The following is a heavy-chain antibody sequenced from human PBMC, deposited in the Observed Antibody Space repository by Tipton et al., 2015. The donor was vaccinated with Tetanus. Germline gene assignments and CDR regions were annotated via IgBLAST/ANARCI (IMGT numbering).Heavy chain of an antibody. CDR2: IFPDDSDT. D-gene: IGHD6-6*01. V-gene: IGHV5-51*01. J-gene: IGHJ4*02. CDR3: ARMYSTSSPFDH. Sequence: QLVQSGGEVKKPGESLKISCKGSGYIFNNYWTWWVRQKPGKGLERMGMIFPDDSDTRYSPSFQGHVTVAVDKSTSTVYLQWSSLRASDAAMYFCARMYSTSSPFDHWGQGTLVAVSS. CDR1: GYIFNNYW.